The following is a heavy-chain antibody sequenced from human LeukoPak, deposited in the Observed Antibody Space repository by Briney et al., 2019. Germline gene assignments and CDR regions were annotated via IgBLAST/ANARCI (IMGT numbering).Heavy chain of an antibody. CDR1: GGSISSGGYS. CDR2: IYHSGST. V-gene: IGHV4-30-2*01. Sequence: PSQTLSLTCAVSGGSISSGGYSWSWIRQPPGKGLEWIGYIYHSGSTYYNPSLKSRVTISVDRSKNQFSLKLSSVTAADTAVYYCARGPRPYLTGFDYWGQGTLVTVSS. D-gene: IGHD3-10*01. J-gene: IGHJ4*02. CDR3: ARGPRPYLTGFDY.